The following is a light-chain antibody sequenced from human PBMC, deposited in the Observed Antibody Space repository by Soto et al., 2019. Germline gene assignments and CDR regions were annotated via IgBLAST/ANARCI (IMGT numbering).Light chain of an antibody. CDR2: ATS. CDR1: QGISND. V-gene: IGKV1-17*02. Sequence: DIQMTQSPSSLSASVGDRVTITCRASQGISNDLGWYQQKPGKAPKRLMYATSSLQSGVPSRFSGSGSGTEVTLPITNLQPEDFATYYCLQHNSYPLTFGGGTKVEIK. CDR3: LQHNSYPLT. J-gene: IGKJ4*01.